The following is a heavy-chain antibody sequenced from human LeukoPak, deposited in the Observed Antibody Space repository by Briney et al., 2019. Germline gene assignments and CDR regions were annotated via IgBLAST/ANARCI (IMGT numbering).Heavy chain of an antibody. D-gene: IGHD1-26*01. Sequence: SETLSLTCTVSGGSISSSSYYWGWIRQPPGKGLEWIGSIYYSGSTYYNPSLKSRVTISVDTSKNQFSLKLSSVTAADTAVYYCARGGAHHFWGQGTLVTVSS. CDR2: IYYSGST. V-gene: IGHV4-39*01. CDR3: ARGGAHHF. CDR1: GGSISSSSYY. J-gene: IGHJ4*02.